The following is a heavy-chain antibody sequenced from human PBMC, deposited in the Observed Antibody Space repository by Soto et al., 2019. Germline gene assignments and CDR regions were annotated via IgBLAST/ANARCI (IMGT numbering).Heavy chain of an antibody. Sequence: QVQLVQSGAEVKKPGSSVKVSCKASGGTVSSYAISWVRQAPGQGLEWKGAIIPIFGTANYAQKFQGRVTITADESTSTAYMELSSLRSEDTAVYYCASGDPRGYFQHWGQGTLVTVSS. CDR2: IIPIFGTA. J-gene: IGHJ1*01. CDR3: ASGDPRGYFQH. CDR1: GGTVSSYA. V-gene: IGHV1-69*01.